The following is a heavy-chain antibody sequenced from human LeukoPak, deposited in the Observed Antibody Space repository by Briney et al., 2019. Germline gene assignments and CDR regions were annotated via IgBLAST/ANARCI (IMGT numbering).Heavy chain of an antibody. D-gene: IGHD3-22*01. CDR1: GGSISSSSYY. V-gene: IGHV4-39*07. CDR3: ARDSAVSYDSSGQERLHFDY. Sequence: PSETLSLTCTVSGGSISSSSYYWGWIRQPPGKGLEWIGSIYYSGSTYYNPSLKSRVTISVDTSKNQFSLKLSSVTAADTAVYYCARDSAVSYDSSGQERLHFDYWGQGTLVTVSS. CDR2: IYYSGST. J-gene: IGHJ4*02.